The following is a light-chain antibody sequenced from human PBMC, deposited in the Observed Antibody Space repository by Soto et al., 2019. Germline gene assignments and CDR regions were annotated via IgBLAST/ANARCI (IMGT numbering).Light chain of an antibody. J-gene: IGKJ1*01. Sequence: IVLTQSPATLSLSPGESATLSCRASQRVSNHFAWYQQKPGQAPRLLIYGASNRATGIPDRFSGSGSGTDFTLTISRLEPEDFAVYYCQQYGSSGTFGQGTKVDIK. CDR2: GAS. CDR3: QQYGSSGT. CDR1: QRVSNH. V-gene: IGKV3-20*01.